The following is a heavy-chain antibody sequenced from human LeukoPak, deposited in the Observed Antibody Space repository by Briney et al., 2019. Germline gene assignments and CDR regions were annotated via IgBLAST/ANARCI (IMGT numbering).Heavy chain of an antibody. CDR1: GGSISSYY. CDR2: IYYSGST. J-gene: IGHJ4*02. Sequence: NASETLSLTCTVSGGSISSYYWSWIRQPPGKGLEWIGYIYYSGSTNYNPSLKSRVTISVDTSKNQFSLKLSSVTAADTAVYYCARASGSPYFDYWGQGTLVTVSS. V-gene: IGHV4-59*01. CDR3: ARASGSPYFDY. D-gene: IGHD1-26*01.